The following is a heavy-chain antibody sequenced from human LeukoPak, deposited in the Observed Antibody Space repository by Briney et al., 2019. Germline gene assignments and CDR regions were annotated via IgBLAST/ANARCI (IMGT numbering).Heavy chain of an antibody. J-gene: IGHJ3*02. CDR1: GGSISSYY. V-gene: IGHV4-4*07. D-gene: IGHD6-19*01. CDR3: ASPGYSSCWYAFDI. CDR2: IYASGST. Sequence: SETLSLTCTVSGGSISSYYWTWIRQPAGKGLEWIGRIYASGSTNYNPSLKSRVTMSVDPSKNQFSLRLNSVTAADTAVYYCASPGYSSCWYAFDIWGQGTMVTVSS.